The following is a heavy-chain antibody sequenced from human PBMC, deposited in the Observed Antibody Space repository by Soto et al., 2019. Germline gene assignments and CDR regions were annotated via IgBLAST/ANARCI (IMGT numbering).Heavy chain of an antibody. CDR3: ARRVSVVVPAAAYFDY. D-gene: IGHD2-2*01. Sequence: SETLSLTCTVSGGSISSYYWSWIRQPPGKGLEWIGYIYYSGSTNYNPSLKSRVTISVDTSKNQFSLKLSSVTAADTAVYYCARRVSVVVPAAAYFDYWGQGTLVTVSS. CDR2: IYYSGST. J-gene: IGHJ4*02. V-gene: IGHV4-59*08. CDR1: GGSISSYY.